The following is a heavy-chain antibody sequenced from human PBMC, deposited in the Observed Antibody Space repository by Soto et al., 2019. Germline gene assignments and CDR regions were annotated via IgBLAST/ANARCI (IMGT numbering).Heavy chain of an antibody. CDR2: ISSSGSTI. CDR3: ARDDGLGPAPYYGMDV. Sequence: EVQLVESGGGLVQPGGSLRLSCAASGFTFSSYEMNWVRQAPGKGLEWVSYISSSGSTIFYADSVKGRFTISRDNAKNSLYLQMNSLRAEDTAVYYCARDDGLGPAPYYGMDVWGQGTTVTVSS. V-gene: IGHV3-48*03. CDR1: GFTFSSYE. D-gene: IGHD3-10*01. J-gene: IGHJ6*02.